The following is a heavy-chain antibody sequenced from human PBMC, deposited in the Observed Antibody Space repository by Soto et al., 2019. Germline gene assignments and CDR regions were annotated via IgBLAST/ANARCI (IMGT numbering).Heavy chain of an antibody. D-gene: IGHD6-13*01. J-gene: IGHJ4*02. V-gene: IGHV3-30-3*01. CDR1: GFTFSSYA. CDR3: ARDTIPIIAAAGSDY. CDR2: ISYDGSNK. Sequence: GGSLRLSCAASGFTFSSYAMHWVRQAPGKGLEWVAVISYDGSNKYYADSVKGRFTISRDNSKNTLYLQMNSLRAEDTAVYYCARDTIPIIAAAGSDYWGQGTLVTVSS.